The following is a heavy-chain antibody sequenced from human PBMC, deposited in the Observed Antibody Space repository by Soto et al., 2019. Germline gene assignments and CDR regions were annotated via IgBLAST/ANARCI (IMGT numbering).Heavy chain of an antibody. V-gene: IGHV4-39*07. Sequence: PSETLSLTCTVSGGSISSSSYYWGWIRQPPGKGLEWIGSIYYSGSTNYNPSLKSRVTISVDTSKNQFSLKLTSVTAADTAVYYCARGRQQWLEYDYWGQGTLVTVSS. CDR2: IYYSGST. D-gene: IGHD6-19*01. CDR3: ARGRQQWLEYDY. CDR1: GGSISSSSYY. J-gene: IGHJ4*02.